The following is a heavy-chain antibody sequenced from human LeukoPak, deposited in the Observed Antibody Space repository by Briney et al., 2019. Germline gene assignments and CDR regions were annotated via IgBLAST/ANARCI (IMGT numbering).Heavy chain of an antibody. CDR1: GCSLSTSGLC. J-gene: IGHJ3*02. D-gene: IGHD3-10*01. V-gene: IGHV2-70*11. Sequence: SGPALVKPTQTLTLTCTFSGCSLSTSGLCVSWIRQPQGKALKWLARIDWDDDKYYSTSLKTRLTISKDTSKNQVVLTMTNMDPVDTATYYCARIMVRGVTHAFDIWGQGTMVTVSS. CDR2: IDWDDDK. CDR3: ARIMVRGVTHAFDI.